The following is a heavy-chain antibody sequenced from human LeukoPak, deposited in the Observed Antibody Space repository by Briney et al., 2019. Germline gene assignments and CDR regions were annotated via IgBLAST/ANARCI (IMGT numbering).Heavy chain of an antibody. J-gene: IGHJ5*02. V-gene: IGHV3-30*04. CDR2: ISYDGSNK. D-gene: IGHD6-13*01. CDR3: ARGYIAAAQGNWFDP. CDR1: GFTFSSYA. Sequence: GGSLRLSCAASGFTFSSYAMHWVRQAPGKGLEWVAVISYDGSNKYYADSVKGRFTISRDNAKNSLYLQMNSLRAEDTAVYYCARGYIAAAQGNWFDPWGQGTLVTVSS.